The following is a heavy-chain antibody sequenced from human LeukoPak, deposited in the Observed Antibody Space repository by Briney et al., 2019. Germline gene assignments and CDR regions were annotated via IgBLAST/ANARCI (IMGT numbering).Heavy chain of an antibody. Sequence: SETLSLTCAVYGGSFSGYYWSWIRQPPGKGLEWIGEINHSGSTNYNPSLKSRVTISVDTSKNQFSLKLSSVTAADTAVYYCARGLRWLQYIDYWGQGTLVTVSS. D-gene: IGHD5-24*01. V-gene: IGHV4-34*01. CDR1: GGSFSGYY. J-gene: IGHJ4*02. CDR3: ARGLRWLQYIDY. CDR2: INHSGST.